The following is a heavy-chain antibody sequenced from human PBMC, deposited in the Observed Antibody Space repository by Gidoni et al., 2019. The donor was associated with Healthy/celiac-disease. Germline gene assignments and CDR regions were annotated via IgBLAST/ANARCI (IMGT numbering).Heavy chain of an antibody. Sequence: QVQLVESGGGVVQPGRSLRLSCAASGFTFSSYGMHWVRQATGKGLVWVAVISYDGSNKYYADSVKGRFTISRDNSKNTLYLQMNSLRAEDTAVYYCAKVSRHSSWSSRDYYYYGMDVWGQGTTVTVSS. D-gene: IGHD6-13*01. CDR3: AKVSRHSSWSSRDYYYYGMDV. CDR1: GFTFSSYG. V-gene: IGHV3-30*18. CDR2: ISYDGSNK. J-gene: IGHJ6*02.